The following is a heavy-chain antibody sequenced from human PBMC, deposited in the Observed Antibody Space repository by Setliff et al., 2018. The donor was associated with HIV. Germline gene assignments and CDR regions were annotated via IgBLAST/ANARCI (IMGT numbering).Heavy chain of an antibody. J-gene: IGHJ4*02. D-gene: IGHD5-18*01. V-gene: IGHV4-38-2*02. CDR2: ISYGGGT. CDR3: ARDRYTYAYLDY. Sequence: SETLSLTCALSGYTISSGYYWAWIRQPPGKGLEWIGRISYGGGTHYNPSLRSRVIISMDTSKNQFSLKLSSVTAADTAVYYCARDRYTYAYLDYWGQGTLVTVSS. CDR1: GYTISSGYY.